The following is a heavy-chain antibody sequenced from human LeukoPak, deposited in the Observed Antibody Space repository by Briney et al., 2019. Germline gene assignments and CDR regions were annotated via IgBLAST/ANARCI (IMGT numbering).Heavy chain of an antibody. Sequence: ASVKVSCKASGGTFSSYAISWVRQAPGQGLEWMGRIIPIFGTANYAQKFQGRVTITTDESTSTAYMELSSLRSEDTAVYYCASRERSGSYKRYAFDIWGQGTMVTVSS. J-gene: IGHJ3*02. CDR2: IIPIFGTA. CDR1: GGTFSSYA. CDR3: ASRERSGSYKRYAFDI. D-gene: IGHD1-26*01. V-gene: IGHV1-69*05.